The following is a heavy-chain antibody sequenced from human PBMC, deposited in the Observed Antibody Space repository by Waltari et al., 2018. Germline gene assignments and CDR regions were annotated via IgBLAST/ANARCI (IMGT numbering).Heavy chain of an antibody. CDR1: GGSISSYY. V-gene: IGHV4-4*07. Sequence: QVQLQESGPGLVKPSETLSLTCTVSGGSISSYYWSWIRPPAGKGLEWIGRIYTSGSTNYNPSLKSRVTMSVDTSKNQFSLKLSSVTAADTAVYYCARWAYDILTGYWFDPWGQGTLVTVSS. CDR2: IYTSGST. J-gene: IGHJ5*02. D-gene: IGHD3-9*01. CDR3: ARWAYDILTGYWFDP.